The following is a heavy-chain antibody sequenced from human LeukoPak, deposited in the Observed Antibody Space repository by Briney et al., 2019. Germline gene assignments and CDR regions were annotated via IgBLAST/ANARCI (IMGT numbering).Heavy chain of an antibody. CDR3: ARWPYTYYYDSRDWFDP. J-gene: IGHJ5*02. Sequence: ASVKVSCKASGYTFTSYGISWVRQAPGQGLEWMGWISAYNGNTNYAQKLQGRVTMTTDTSTSTAYMELRSLRSDDTAVYYCARWPYTYYYDSRDWFDPWGQGTLVTVSS. D-gene: IGHD3-22*01. CDR2: ISAYNGNT. V-gene: IGHV1-18*01. CDR1: GYTFTSYG.